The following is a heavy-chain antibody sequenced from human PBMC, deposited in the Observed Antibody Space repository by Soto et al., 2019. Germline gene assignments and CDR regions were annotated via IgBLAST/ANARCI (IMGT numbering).Heavy chain of an antibody. CDR2: IIPIFGTA. J-gene: IGHJ6*02. CDR1: GGTFSSYA. CDR3: ARDSRDCSSSSCYPYYYYYGMDG. V-gene: IGHV1-69*01. D-gene: IGHD2-2*01. Sequence: QVQLVQSGAEVKKPGSSVKGSCKASGGTFSSYAISWVRQATGQGLVWMGGIIPIFGTANYAQKFQGKVTRAADESTSTAYMELSSLRSEDTAVYYCARDSRDCSSSSCYPYYYYYGMDGWGQGTTVTVAS.